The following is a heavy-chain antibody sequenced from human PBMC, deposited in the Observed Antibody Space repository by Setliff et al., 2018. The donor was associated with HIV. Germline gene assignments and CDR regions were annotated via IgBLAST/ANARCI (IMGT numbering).Heavy chain of an antibody. CDR2: IFHSAST. D-gene: IGHD5-12*01. Sequence: SETLSLTCAVSGYSISSGYYWGWIRQPPGKGLECIGSIFHSASTTYNPSLKSRVTISIDMSKNQFSLKLTSVTAADTAVYYCARRGAYGYDYFDYWGPGTLVTVS. V-gene: IGHV4-38-2*01. CDR3: ARRGAYGYDYFDY. CDR1: GYSISSGYY. J-gene: IGHJ4*02.